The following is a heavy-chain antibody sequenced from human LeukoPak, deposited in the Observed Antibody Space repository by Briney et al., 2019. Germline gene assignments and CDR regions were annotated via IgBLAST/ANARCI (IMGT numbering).Heavy chain of an antibody. J-gene: IGHJ4*02. V-gene: IGHV1-46*01. CDR1: GYTFTSYY. D-gene: IGHD1-26*01. CDR2: INPNGGST. Sequence: ASVKVSCKASGYTFTSYYMHWVRQAPGQGLEWMGIINPNGGSTNYAQNFQGRVTMTRDTSTSTVYMELSSLRSEDTAVYYCARQANSGSHSDYWGQGTLVTVSS. CDR3: ARQANSGSHSDY.